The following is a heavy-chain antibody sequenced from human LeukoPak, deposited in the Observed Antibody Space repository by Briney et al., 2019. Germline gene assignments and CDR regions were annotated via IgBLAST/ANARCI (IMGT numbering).Heavy chain of an antibody. J-gene: IGHJ4*02. CDR3: AREPPDYDILTGYPLYYFDY. CDR2: IYYSGST. CDR1: GGSISSYY. Sequence: SETLSLTCTLSGGSISSYYWSWIRQPPGKGLEGIGYIYYSGSTNYNPSLKSRVTISVDTSKNQFSLKLSSVTAADTAVYYCAREPPDYDILTGYPLYYFDYWGQGTLVTVSS. D-gene: IGHD3-9*01. V-gene: IGHV4-59*01.